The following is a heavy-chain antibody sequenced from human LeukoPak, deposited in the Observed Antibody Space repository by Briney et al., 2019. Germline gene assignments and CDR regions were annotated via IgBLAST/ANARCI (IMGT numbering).Heavy chain of an antibody. J-gene: IGHJ4*02. CDR3: ARGVPDYGDYPYYFDY. CDR2: INHSGST. V-gene: IGHV4-34*01. Sequence: PSETLSLTCAVYGGSFSGYYWSWIRQPLGKGLEWIGEINHSGSTNYNPSLKSRVTISVDTSKNQFSLKLSSVTAADTAVYYCARGVPDYGDYPYYFDYWGQGTLVTVSS. CDR1: GGSFSGYY. D-gene: IGHD4-17*01.